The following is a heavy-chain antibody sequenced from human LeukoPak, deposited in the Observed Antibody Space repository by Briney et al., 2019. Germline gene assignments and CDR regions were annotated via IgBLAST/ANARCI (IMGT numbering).Heavy chain of an antibody. CDR1: GFTFSSYA. CDR2: ISSSGGST. V-gene: IGHV3-23*01. CDR3: AKMIDYVWGSYPDYYMDV. Sequence: GGSLRLSCAASGFTFSSYAMSWVRQAPGKGLEWVSGISSSGGSTVYADSVKGRFTISRDNFRNTVFLQMNSLRAEDTAVYYCAKMIDYVWGSYPDYYMDVWGKGTTVTVSS. J-gene: IGHJ6*03. D-gene: IGHD3-16*02.